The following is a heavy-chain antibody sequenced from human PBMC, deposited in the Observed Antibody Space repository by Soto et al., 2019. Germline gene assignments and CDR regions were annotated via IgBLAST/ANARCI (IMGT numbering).Heavy chain of an antibody. CDR3: ARAFRTIQIFGVSRVSGMDV. V-gene: IGHV1-46*01. J-gene: IGHJ6*02. CDR1: GYTFTRYY. D-gene: IGHD3-3*01. CDR2: INPSGVST. Sequence: QVQLVQSGAEVKKPGASVKVSCKSSGYTFTRYYVHCVRQAPGQGLDRMGVINPSGVSTRYAPKFQGRVTISRETSTSTVYIELSSLRSEDTAVYYCARAFRTIQIFGVSRVSGMDVWGQGTTVTVSS.